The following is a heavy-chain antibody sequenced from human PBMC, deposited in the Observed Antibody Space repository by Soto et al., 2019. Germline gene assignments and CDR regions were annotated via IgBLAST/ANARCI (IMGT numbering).Heavy chain of an antibody. V-gene: IGHV3-13*04. CDR1: GFPFSSSD. Sequence: PGGSLRLSCAASGFPFSSSDMHWVRQVTGEGLEWVSVITSAGDTYYPGPVKGRFTISRENANNSLYLQMNSLRAEDTAVYYCARDSNYYDSRDQLGRAFDIWGQGTMVTVSS. CDR3: ARDSNYYDSRDQLGRAFDI. J-gene: IGHJ3*02. CDR2: ITSAGDT. D-gene: IGHD3-22*01.